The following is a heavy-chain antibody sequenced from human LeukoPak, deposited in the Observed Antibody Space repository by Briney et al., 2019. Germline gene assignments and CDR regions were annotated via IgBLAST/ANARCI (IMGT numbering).Heavy chain of an antibody. V-gene: IGHV1-18*01. CDR2: ISAYNGNT. J-gene: IGHJ6*02. D-gene: IGHD2-8*01. CDR1: GYTFTSYG. CDR3: ARAEGHPRGSLGCDV. Sequence: EASVKVSCKASGYTFTSYGISWVRQAPGQGLEWMGWISAYNGNTNYAQKLQGRVTMTTDTSTSTAYMELRSLRSDDTAVYYCARAEGHPRGSLGCDVWGQGTTVTVSS.